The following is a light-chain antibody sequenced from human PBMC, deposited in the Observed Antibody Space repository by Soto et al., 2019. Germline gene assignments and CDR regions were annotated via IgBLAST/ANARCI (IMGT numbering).Light chain of an antibody. CDR3: QQYGGSPET. CDR1: QSISSTY. CDR2: GVS. V-gene: IGKV3-20*01. Sequence: EIVLTQSPATLSLSPGEGATLSCRASQSISSTYLAWYQQKPGQAPRLLIHGVSNRATGIPDRFSGSGSGTDFTLIISRLEPEDFAVYYCQQYGGSPETFGQGTKVDIK. J-gene: IGKJ1*01.